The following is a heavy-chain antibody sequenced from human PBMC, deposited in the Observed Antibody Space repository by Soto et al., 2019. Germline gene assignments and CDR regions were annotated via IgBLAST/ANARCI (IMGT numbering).Heavy chain of an antibody. V-gene: IGHV3-48*03. CDR3: ARDRSLIFAVPPYGMDV. J-gene: IGHJ6*02. D-gene: IGHD3-3*01. CDR1: GFTFSDHE. CDR2: ISESGGTT. Sequence: GGSLRLSXVVSGFTFSDHEMNWVRQAPGKGPEWVSRISESGGTTPYADSVKGRFTISRDNARDSLYLHMNSLRAEDTAIYYCARDRSLIFAVPPYGMDVWGQGTTVTVSS.